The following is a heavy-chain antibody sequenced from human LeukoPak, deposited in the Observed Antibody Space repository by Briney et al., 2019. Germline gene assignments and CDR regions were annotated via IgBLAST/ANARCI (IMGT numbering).Heavy chain of an antibody. Sequence: GGSLRLSCAASGFTFSSYSMNWVRQAPGKGLEWVSSISSSSSYIYYADSVKGRFTISRDNAKNSLYLQMNSLRAEDTTVYYCARVGYSYGYYYYYYMDVWGKGTTVTVSS. D-gene: IGHD5-18*01. CDR2: ISSSSSYI. CDR3: ARVGYSYGYYYYYYMDV. V-gene: IGHV3-21*01. J-gene: IGHJ6*03. CDR1: GFTFSSYS.